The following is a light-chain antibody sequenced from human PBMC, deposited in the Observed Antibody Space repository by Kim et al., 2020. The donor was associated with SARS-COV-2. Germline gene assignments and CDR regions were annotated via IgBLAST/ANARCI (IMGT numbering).Light chain of an antibody. V-gene: IGKV4-1*01. CDR2: WAS. CDR3: QQFYSTPHT. J-gene: IGKJ4*01. CDR1: QSVLYSSNNKNY. Sequence: DIVMTQSPDSLAVSLGERATINCKSSQSVLYSSNNKNYLAWYQQKSGLPPKLLIYWASTRESGVPDRFSGSGSGTDFTLTISSLQAEDVAVYYCQQFYSTPHTFGGGTKLEIK.